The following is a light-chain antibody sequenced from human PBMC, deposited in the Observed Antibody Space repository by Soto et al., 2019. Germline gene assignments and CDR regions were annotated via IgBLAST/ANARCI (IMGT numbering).Light chain of an antibody. Sequence: QAVVTQEPSFSVSPGGTITLTCGLSSGSVSTSHFPNWFQQTPGQPPRTLIYNTHTRPSGVPDRFSGSILGNKAALTITGAQTDDESHYYCVLCMSSGVGVFGGGTKLTVL. CDR2: NTH. CDR1: SGSVSTSHF. V-gene: IGLV8-61*01. J-gene: IGLJ3*02. CDR3: VLCMSSGVGV.